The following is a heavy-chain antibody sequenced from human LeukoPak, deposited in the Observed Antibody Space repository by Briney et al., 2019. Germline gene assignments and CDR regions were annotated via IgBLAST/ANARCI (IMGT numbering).Heavy chain of an antibody. Sequence: SSETLSLTCAVSGASISTNNLWGWVRQSPAKGLEWIGEIYHTGITNYMPSLKRRVTISVDKSKNQFSLKLTSVTAADTAVYYCATEGRSRSSGGTNWGEGSLVTVSS. D-gene: IGHD6-25*01. CDR2: IYHTGIT. J-gene: IGHJ4*02. CDR3: ATEGRSRSSGGTN. CDR1: GASISTNNL. V-gene: IGHV4-4*02.